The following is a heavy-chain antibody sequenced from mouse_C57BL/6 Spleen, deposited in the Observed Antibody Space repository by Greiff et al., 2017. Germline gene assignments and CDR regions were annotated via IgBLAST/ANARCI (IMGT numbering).Heavy chain of an antibody. CDR2: IYPGDGDT. CDR1: GYAFSSSW. D-gene: IGHD2-3*01. CDR3: ARAGYYRYFDY. V-gene: IGHV1-82*01. J-gene: IGHJ2*01. Sequence: QVQLKESGPELVKPGASVKISCKASGYAFSSSWMNWVKQRPGKGLEWIGRIYPGDGDTNYNGKFKGKATLTADKSSSTAYMQLSSLTSEDSAVYFCARAGYYRYFDYWGQGTTLTVSS.